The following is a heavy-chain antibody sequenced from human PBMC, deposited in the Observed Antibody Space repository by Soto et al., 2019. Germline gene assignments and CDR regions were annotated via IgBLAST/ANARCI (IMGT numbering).Heavy chain of an antibody. CDR1: GGSISSYY. D-gene: IGHD3-3*01. V-gene: IGHV4-59*01. CDR2: IYYSGST. CDR3: GRGYYDFWSGSNYYYYYMDV. J-gene: IGHJ6*03. Sequence: SETLSLTCTVSGGSISSYYWSWIRQPPGKGLEWIGYIYYSGSTNYNPSLKSRVTISVDTSKNQFSLKLSSVTAADTAVYYCGRGYYDFWSGSNYYYYYMDVWGKGTTVTVSS.